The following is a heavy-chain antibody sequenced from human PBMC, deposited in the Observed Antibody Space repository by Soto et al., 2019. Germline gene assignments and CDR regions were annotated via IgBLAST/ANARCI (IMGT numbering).Heavy chain of an antibody. D-gene: IGHD6-13*01. J-gene: IGHJ3*02. V-gene: IGHV4-59*01. Sequence: SETLSLTCTVSGGSLSSYYWSWIRQPPGKGLEWIGYIYYSGSTNYNPSLKSRVTISVDTSKNQFSLKLSSVTAADTAVYYCARGIAAAGTDAFDIWGQGTMVTVSS. CDR1: GGSLSSYY. CDR2: IYYSGST. CDR3: ARGIAAAGTDAFDI.